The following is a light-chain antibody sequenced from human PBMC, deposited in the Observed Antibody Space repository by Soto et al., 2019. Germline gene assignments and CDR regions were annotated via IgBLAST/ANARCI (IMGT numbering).Light chain of an antibody. CDR2: DTS. CDR1: QRVSSY. CDR3: QQRSNWPPMYT. J-gene: IGKJ2*01. Sequence: EIVLTQSPATLSLSPGERATLSCRASQRVSSYLAWYQQKPGQAPRLLIYDTSNRATGIPDRFSGSGSGTDFTLTISSLEPEDFAVYYCQQRSNWPPMYTFGQGTKLEIK. V-gene: IGKV3-11*01.